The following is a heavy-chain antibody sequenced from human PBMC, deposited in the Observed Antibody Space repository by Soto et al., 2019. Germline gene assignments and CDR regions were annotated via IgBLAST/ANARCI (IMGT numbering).Heavy chain of an antibody. V-gene: IGHV5-10-1*01. Sequence: ESPKISCKGSGYSFTNYWIIWVRQMPGKGLEWMGKIDPTESHTKYSPSFQGHGTISADKSISTAYLQWSSLKASDTAMYHCARRAYSGSYYYFDYWAQGSLVTATS. J-gene: IGHJ4*02. CDR1: GYSFTNYW. CDR3: ARRAYSGSYYYFDY. CDR2: IDPTESHT. D-gene: IGHD1-26*01.